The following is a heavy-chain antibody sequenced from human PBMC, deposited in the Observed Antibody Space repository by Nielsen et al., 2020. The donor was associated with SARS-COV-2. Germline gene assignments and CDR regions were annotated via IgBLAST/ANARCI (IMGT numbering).Heavy chain of an antibody. CDR3: AREQRDYSDHIKWFDS. CDR2: ISSTSSYI. V-gene: IGHV3-21*01. J-gene: IGHJ5*01. D-gene: IGHD3-22*01. Sequence: GESLKISCAASGFIFGSYTMTYFRQAPGMGLEWVSSISSTSSYIYYADSVKGRFTISRDNAESSLYLQMNSLRAEDTAVYYCAREQRDYSDHIKWFDSWGQGTLVTVSS. CDR1: GFIFGSYT.